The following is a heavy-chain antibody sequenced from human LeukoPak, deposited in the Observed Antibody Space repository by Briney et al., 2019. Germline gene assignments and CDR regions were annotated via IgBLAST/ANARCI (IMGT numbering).Heavy chain of an antibody. Sequence: SVKVSCRAAGGTFSSYAISWVRQAPGQGLEWMGGIIPLFGTANYEQKFQRRVTTTAADFTITAYMELSSLRSEDTAVYYCARKTVVVPAAILGWFDPWGQGTLVTVSS. CDR3: ARKTVVVPAAILGWFDP. V-gene: IGHV1-69*13. CDR2: IIPLFGTA. J-gene: IGHJ5*02. CDR1: GGTFSSYA. D-gene: IGHD2-2*01.